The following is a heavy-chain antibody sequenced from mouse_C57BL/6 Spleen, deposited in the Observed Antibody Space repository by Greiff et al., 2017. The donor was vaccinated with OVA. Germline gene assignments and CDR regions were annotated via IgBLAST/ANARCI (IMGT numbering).Heavy chain of an antibody. D-gene: IGHD2-1*01. V-gene: IGHV1-81*01. CDR2: IYPRSGNT. J-gene: IGHJ4*01. Sequence: VQLQQSGAELARPGASVQLSCQASGYTFPSYGISWVKQRTGQGLEWIGEIYPRSGNTFYNEQFKGKATLPADLSSSSAYMELRSLTSEDSAVYFCARYGNYVYYAKDYRGQGNSGTVAS. CDR3: ARYGNYVYYAKDY. CDR1: GYTFPSYG.